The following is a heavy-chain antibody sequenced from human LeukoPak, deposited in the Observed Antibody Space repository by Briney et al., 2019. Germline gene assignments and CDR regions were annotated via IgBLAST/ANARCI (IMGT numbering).Heavy chain of an antibody. Sequence: SETLSLTCTVSGGSISSYYWSWIRQPPGKGLEWIGYIYYSGSTNYNPSLKSRVTISVDTSKNQLSLKLSSVTAADTAVYYCAAHRDYVWGSYRYPPSFDYWGQGTLVTVSS. V-gene: IGHV4-59*01. CDR2: IYYSGST. J-gene: IGHJ4*02. CDR3: AAHRDYVWGSYRYPPSFDY. D-gene: IGHD3-16*02. CDR1: GGSISSYY.